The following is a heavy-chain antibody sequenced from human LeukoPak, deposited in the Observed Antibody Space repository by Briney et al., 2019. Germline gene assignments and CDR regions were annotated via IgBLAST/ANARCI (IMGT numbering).Heavy chain of an antibody. CDR2: ISSSSSYI. CDR3: ARRLRFLEWLLSPFDY. CDR1: GFTFSSYS. D-gene: IGHD3-3*01. J-gene: IGHJ4*02. Sequence: GGSLRLSCAASGFTFSSYSMNWVRQAPGKGLEWVSSISSSSSYIYYADSVKGRFTISRDNAKNSLYLQMNSLRAEDTAAYYCARRLRFLEWLLSPFDYWGQGTLVTVSS. V-gene: IGHV3-21*01.